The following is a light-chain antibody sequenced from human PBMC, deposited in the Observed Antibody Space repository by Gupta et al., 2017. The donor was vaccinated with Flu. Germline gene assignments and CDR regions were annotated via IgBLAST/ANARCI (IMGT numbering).Light chain of an antibody. Sequence: QSALTQPPSASGPPGQSVTIPCTGPTSDIGAYNFVSWYQQHPGKAPKLIIYEVNKRPSGVPEHFSGSKSGNTASLTVSGLQAEDEADYYCSSYAGTYSPFVFGTGTKVTVL. V-gene: IGLV2-8*01. CDR1: TSDIGAYNF. J-gene: IGLJ1*01. CDR2: EVN. CDR3: SSYAGTYSPFV.